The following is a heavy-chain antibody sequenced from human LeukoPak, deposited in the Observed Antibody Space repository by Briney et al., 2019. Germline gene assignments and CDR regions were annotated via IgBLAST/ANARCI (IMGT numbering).Heavy chain of an antibody. CDR2: IWYDGSNK. CDR3: ARDSVRYYYGSGSYYNIDY. J-gene: IGHJ4*02. Sequence: GGSLRLSCAASGFTSSSYGMHWVRQAPGKGLEWVAVIWYDGSNKYYADSVKGRFTISRDNSKNTLYLQMNSLRAEDTAVYYCARDSVRYYYGSGSYYNIDYWGQGTLVTVSS. CDR1: GFTSSSYG. V-gene: IGHV3-33*01. D-gene: IGHD3-10*01.